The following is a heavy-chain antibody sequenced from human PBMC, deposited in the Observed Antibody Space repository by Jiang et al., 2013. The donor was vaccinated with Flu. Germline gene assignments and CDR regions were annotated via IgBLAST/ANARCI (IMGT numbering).Heavy chain of an antibody. V-gene: IGHV4-59*01. J-gene: IGHJ3*02. Sequence: LVKPSETLSLTCTVSGGSISSYYWSWIRQSPGKGLEWIGYIYYSETINYNPSLKSRVTISVDTSKTQFSLKLSSVTAADTAVYYCAREGVVAGAFDIWGQGTMVTVSS. CDR3: AREGVVAGAFDI. CDR2: IYYSETI. CDR1: GGSISSYY. D-gene: IGHD2-15*01.